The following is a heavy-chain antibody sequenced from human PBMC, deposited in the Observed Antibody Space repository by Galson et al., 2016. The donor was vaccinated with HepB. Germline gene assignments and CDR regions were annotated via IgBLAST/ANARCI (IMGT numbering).Heavy chain of an antibody. J-gene: IGHJ3*01. CDR2: VNKDGTII. CDR1: GFTLINYW. D-gene: IGHD1-26*01. CDR3: VREVGATGSFDV. V-gene: IGHV3-74*01. Sequence: SLRLPCAASGFTLINYWMHWVVQAPGKGRVWGSRVNKDGTIINYADSVKGRFTISRDNAKNSLFLEMTSRRAEYSALYHCVREVGATGSFDVWGQGTMVTISS.